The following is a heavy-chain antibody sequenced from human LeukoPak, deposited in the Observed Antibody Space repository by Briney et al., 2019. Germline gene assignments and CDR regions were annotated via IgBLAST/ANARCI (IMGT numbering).Heavy chain of an antibody. D-gene: IGHD2-21*02. CDR2: IYTSGST. Sequence: SQTLSLTCTVSGGSISSGSYYWSWIRQPAGKGPEWIGRIYTSGSTNYNPSLKSRVTISVDTSKNQFSLKLSSVTAADTAVYYCARGRPYCGGDCGKTALDAFDIWGQGTMVTVSS. J-gene: IGHJ3*02. CDR1: GGSISSGSYY. V-gene: IGHV4-61*02. CDR3: ARGRPYCGGDCGKTALDAFDI.